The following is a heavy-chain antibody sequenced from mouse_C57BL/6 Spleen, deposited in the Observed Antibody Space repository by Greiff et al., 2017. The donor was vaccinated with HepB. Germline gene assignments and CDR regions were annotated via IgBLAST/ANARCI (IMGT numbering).Heavy chain of an antibody. Sequence: QVQLQQSGAELVKPGASVKISCKASGYAFSSYWMNWVKQRPGKGLEWIGQIYPGDGDTNYNGKFKGKATLTADKSSSTAYMQLSSLSSEDSAVYFCARTTHYYGSSYWYFDVWGTGTTVTVSS. D-gene: IGHD1-1*01. CDR2: IYPGDGDT. J-gene: IGHJ1*03. CDR1: GYAFSSYW. V-gene: IGHV1-80*01. CDR3: ARTTHYYGSSYWYFDV.